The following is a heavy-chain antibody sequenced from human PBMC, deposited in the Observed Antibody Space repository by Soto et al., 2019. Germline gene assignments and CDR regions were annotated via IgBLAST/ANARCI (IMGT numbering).Heavy chain of an antibody. D-gene: IGHD2-21*02. CDR2: VYPGDSET. Sequence: EVQLVQSGAEVKKPGESLKISCRASGYSFRNFWIGWVRQMPGKGLEWMGIVYPGDSETRYGPSFQGQVTISADRSTSNAYLQWSSLKASDTAMYYCTRRAYCGGDCHSSHWYFDLWGRGTLVTVSS. V-gene: IGHV5-51*01. CDR3: TRRAYCGGDCHSSHWYFDL. CDR1: GYSFRNFW. J-gene: IGHJ2*01.